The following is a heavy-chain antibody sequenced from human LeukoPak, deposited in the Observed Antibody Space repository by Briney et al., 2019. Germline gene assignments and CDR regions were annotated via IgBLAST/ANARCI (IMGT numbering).Heavy chain of an antibody. CDR2: ISSSSSTI. J-gene: IGHJ4*02. CDR3: ARDWFHAIDY. D-gene: IGHD2/OR15-2a*01. V-gene: IGHV3-48*01. CDR1: GFTFSSYS. Sequence: GGSLRLSCAASGFTFSSYSMNWVRQAPGRGLEWVSYISSSSSTIYYADSVKGRFTISRDNAKNSLYLQMNSLRAEDTAVYYCARDWFHAIDYWGQGTLVTVSS.